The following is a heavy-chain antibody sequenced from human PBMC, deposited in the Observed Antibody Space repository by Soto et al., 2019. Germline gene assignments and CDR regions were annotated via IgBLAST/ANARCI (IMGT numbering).Heavy chain of an antibody. Sequence: VEMVQSGAEVKKPGASVKVSCKASGYTFTDYFIHWVRQAPGQGLEWMGWINPNSGGTNYGQKSQGSVPMTRDTSIKTVYLDLSRLRSDDTATYYCARDTNIPANAIHDGRWGQGTLVTVSS. CDR3: ARDTNIPANAIHDGR. J-gene: IGHJ4*02. CDR1: GYTFTDYF. D-gene: IGHD2-2*01. V-gene: IGHV1-2*02. CDR2: INPNSGGT.